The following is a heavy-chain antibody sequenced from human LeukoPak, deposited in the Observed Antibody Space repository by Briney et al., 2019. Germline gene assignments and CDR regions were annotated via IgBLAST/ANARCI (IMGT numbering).Heavy chain of an antibody. D-gene: IGHD4-17*01. CDR3: AKSPHDSGHSYLPVVDY. J-gene: IGHJ4*02. CDR2: ISYDGGNK. V-gene: IGHV3-30*18. Sequence: GGSLRLSCAASGFTFRSYGMHWVRQAPGKGLEWVAVISYDGGNKYYADSVKGRFTISRDNSKNTLYLQMNSLRAEDTAVYYCAKSPHDSGHSYLPVVDYWGQGTLVTVSS. CDR1: GFTFRSYG.